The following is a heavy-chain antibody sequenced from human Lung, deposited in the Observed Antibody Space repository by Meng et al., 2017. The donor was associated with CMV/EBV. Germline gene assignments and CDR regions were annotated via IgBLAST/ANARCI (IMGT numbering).Heavy chain of an antibody. CDR2: IWYDGSNK. D-gene: IGHD5/OR15-5a*01. V-gene: IGHV3-33*06. CDR1: GFAFSSYG. J-gene: IGHJ3*01. Sequence: SCTASGFAFSSYGMHWVRQAPGKGLEWVAVIWYDGSNKYFADSEKGRFTVSRDNSKNMLYQHMNRLRADETAVYYCAKGIVSTIKPGAFDVWGQGTXVTVAS. CDR3: AKGIVSTIKPGAFDV.